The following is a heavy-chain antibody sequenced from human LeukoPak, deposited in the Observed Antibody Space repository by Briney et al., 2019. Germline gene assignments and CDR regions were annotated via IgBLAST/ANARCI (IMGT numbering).Heavy chain of an antibody. V-gene: IGHV3-9*01. D-gene: IGHD3-22*01. CDR2: VSWNSGSI. Sequence: GRSLRLSCAASGFIFDDYAMHWVRQAPGKGLEWVSGVSWNSGSIGYADSVKGRFTISRDNAKNTLYLQMNSLRAEDTAVYYCARGHSAVNYYDSSGYIDYWGQGTLVTVSS. CDR3: ARGHSAVNYYDSSGYIDY. CDR1: GFIFDDYA. J-gene: IGHJ4*02.